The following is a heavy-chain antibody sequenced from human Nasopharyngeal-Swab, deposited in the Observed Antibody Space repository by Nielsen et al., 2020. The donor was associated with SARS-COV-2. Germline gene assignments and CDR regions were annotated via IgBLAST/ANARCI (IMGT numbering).Heavy chain of an antibody. CDR3: ARALWGSYYYGMDV. J-gene: IGHJ6*02. CDR2: ISYDGSNK. D-gene: IGHD7-27*01. V-gene: IGHV3-30*04. Sequence: GESLKISCAASGFTFSSYAMHWVRQAPGKGLEWVAVISYDGSNKYYADSVKGRFTISRHNSKNTLYLQMNSLRAEDTAVYYCARALWGSYYYGMDVWGQGTTVTVSS. CDR1: GFTFSSYA.